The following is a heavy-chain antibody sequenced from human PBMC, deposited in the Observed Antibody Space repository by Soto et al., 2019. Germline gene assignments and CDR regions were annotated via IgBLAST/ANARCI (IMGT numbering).Heavy chain of an antibody. D-gene: IGHD5-18*01. J-gene: IGHJ4*02. CDR3: VSDCCGYDSGRGGYFDF. Sequence: DVQLVESGGALVKQGGSLRLSCVVSGFSFNIYSMNWVRQAPGKGLEWVSSIGNSGIYTHYADPVKGRFTITRDNAKNSLYLEMYSMSAEDTALYYCVSDCCGYDSGRGGYFDFWGQGTLVNVSS. CDR1: GFSFNIYS. V-gene: IGHV3-21*01. CDR2: IGNSGIYT.